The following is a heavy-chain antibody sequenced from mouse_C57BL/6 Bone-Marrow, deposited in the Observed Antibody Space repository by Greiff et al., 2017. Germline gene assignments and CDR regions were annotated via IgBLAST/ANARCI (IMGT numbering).Heavy chain of an antibody. V-gene: IGHV1-81*01. CDR1: GYTFTSYG. CDR3: ARKGSSHWYFDV. J-gene: IGHJ1*03. CDR2: IYPRSGNT. D-gene: IGHD1-1*01. Sequence: VQLQQSGAELARPGASVKLSCKASGYTFTSYGISWVKQRNGQGLEWIGEIYPRSGNTYYNEKFKGKATLTADKSSSTAYMELRSLTSEDSAVYFCARKGSSHWYFDVWGTGTTVTVSS.